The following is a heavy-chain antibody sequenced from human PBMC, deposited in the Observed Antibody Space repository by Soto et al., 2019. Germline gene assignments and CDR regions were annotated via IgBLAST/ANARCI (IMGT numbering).Heavy chain of an antibody. J-gene: IGHJ5*02. V-gene: IGHV4-31*03. CDR2: IYFSGTT. Sequence: SETLSLTCTVSGGSISIGDYYWSWIRQHPGKGLEWIGTIYFSGTTYYNPSLKSRVTISVDTSKSQFSLKLSSVTAADTAVYYCARRDRSGFSYWLDTWGQGTLVTVSS. CDR3: ARRDRSGFSYWLDT. CDR1: GGSISIGDYY. D-gene: IGHD3-22*01.